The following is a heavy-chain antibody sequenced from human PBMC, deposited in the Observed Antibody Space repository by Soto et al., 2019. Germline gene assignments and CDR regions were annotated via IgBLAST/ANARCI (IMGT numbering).Heavy chain of an antibody. CDR1: GGSISSGGYY. D-gene: IGHD3-3*01. Sequence: NPSETLSLTCTVSGGSISSGGYYWSWIRQHPGKGLEWIGYIYYSGSTYYNPSLKSRVTISVDTSKNQFSLKLSSVTAADTAVYYCARSRSITIFGVVTSNWFDPWGQGTLVTVSS. J-gene: IGHJ5*02. CDR3: ARSRSITIFGVVTSNWFDP. V-gene: IGHV4-31*03. CDR2: IYYSGST.